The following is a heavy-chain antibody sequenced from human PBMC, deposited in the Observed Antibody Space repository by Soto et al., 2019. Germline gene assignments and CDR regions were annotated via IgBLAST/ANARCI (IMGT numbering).Heavy chain of an antibody. CDR2: ISWDGGST. J-gene: IGHJ6*02. CDR3: AKDMSGIAAAGPTYYYYGMDV. CDR1: GFTFDDYT. V-gene: IGHV3-43*01. D-gene: IGHD6-13*01. Sequence: GGSLRLSCAASGFTFDDYTMHWVRQAPGKGLEWVSLISWDGGSTYYADSVKGRFTISRDNSKNSLYLQMNSLRTEDTALYYCAKDMSGIAAAGPTYYYYGMDVWGQGTTVTVS.